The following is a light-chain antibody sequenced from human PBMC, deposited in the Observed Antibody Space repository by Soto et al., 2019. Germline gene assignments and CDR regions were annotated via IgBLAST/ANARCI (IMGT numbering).Light chain of an antibody. V-gene: IGLV2-14*01. Sequence: LTQPHSVSESPGKTVTISCTRSSGSIASNYVQWYQQHPGKAPKIMIYEGSKRPSGVSDRFSGSKSGNTASLTISGLQAEDEADYYCCSYTSSDTWVFGGGTKLTVL. J-gene: IGLJ3*02. CDR3: CSYTSSDTWV. CDR2: EGS. CDR1: SSGSIASNY.